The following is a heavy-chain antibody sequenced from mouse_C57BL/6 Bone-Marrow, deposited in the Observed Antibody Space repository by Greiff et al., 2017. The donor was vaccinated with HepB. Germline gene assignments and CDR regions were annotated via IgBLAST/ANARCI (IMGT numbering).Heavy chain of an antibody. CDR1: GFTFSDYY. CDR3: ARHAYYGSSSYYAMDY. J-gene: IGHJ4*01. Sequence: EVKLMESGGGLVQPGGSLKLSCAASGFTFSDYYMYWVRQTPEKRLEWVAYISNGGGSTYYPDTVKGRFTFSRDNAKNTLYMQMSRLKSEDTAMYYCARHAYYGSSSYYAMDYWGQGTSVTVSS. V-gene: IGHV5-12*01. D-gene: IGHD1-1*01. CDR2: ISNGGGST.